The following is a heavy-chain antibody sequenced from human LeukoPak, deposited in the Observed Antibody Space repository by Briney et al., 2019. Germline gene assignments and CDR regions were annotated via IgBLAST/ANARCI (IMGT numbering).Heavy chain of an antibody. D-gene: IGHD5-12*01. CDR1: GFTFSSYS. CDR2: ISSSSSYI. J-gene: IGHJ4*02. CDR3: AREPEDIVATEGDY. V-gene: IGHV3-21*01. Sequence: GGSPRLSCAASGFTFSSYSMNWVRQAPGKGLEWVSSISSSSSYIYYADSVKGRFTISRDNAKNSLYLQMNSLRAEDTAVYYCAREPEDIVATEGDYWGQGTLVTVSS.